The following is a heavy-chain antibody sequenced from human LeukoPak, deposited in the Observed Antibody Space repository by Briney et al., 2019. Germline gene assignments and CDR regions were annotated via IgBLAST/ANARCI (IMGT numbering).Heavy chain of an antibody. CDR2: ISSSGRSI. CDR1: GFIFSSYE. D-gene: IGHD5-24*01. J-gene: IGHJ4*02. Sequence: GGSLRLSCAASGFIFSSYEMNWVRQAPGKGLEWASYISSSGRSIYYADSVKGRFTISRDNAKNSLYLQMNSLRAEDTAVYYCARESREMATLIDYWGQGTLVTVSS. CDR3: ARESREMATLIDY. V-gene: IGHV3-48*03.